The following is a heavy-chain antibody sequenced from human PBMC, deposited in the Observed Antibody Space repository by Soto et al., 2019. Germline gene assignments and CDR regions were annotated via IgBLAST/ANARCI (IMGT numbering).Heavy chain of an antibody. Sequence: PSETLSLTRTVSGGSISSVGYYWSWIRQHPGKGLEWIGYIYYSGSTYYNPSLKSRVTISVDTSKNQFSLKLSSVTAADTAVYYCARQKRFLEWLADFDYWGQGTLVTVSS. CDR3: ARQKRFLEWLADFDY. CDR2: IYYSGST. V-gene: IGHV4-31*03. CDR1: GGSISSVGYY. J-gene: IGHJ4*02. D-gene: IGHD3-3*01.